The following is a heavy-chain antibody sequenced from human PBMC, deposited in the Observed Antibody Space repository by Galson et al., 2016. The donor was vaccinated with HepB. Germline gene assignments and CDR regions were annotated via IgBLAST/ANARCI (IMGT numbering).Heavy chain of an antibody. V-gene: IGHV3-9*01. CDR3: VKDIGRDGSDY. Sequence: SLRLSCAASGFSFDDYAMHWVRQAPGKGLEWVSGISWNTGRIAYADSVKGRFTISRDNAKNSLYLQMDSLRAEDTALYYCVKDIGRDGSDYWGQGTLVTVSS. J-gene: IGHJ4*02. CDR1: GFSFDDYA. CDR2: ISWNTGRI. D-gene: IGHD5-24*01.